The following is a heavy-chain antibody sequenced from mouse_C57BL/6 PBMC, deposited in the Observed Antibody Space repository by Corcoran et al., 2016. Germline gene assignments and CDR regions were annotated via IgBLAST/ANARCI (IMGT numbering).Heavy chain of an antibody. J-gene: IGHJ4*01. D-gene: IGHD3-2*02. CDR2: IYWDDDK. V-gene: IGHV8-12*01. Sequence: QVTLKESGPGILQSSQTLSLTCSFSGFSLSTSGMGVSWIRQPSGKGLEWLAHIYWDDDKRYNPSLMSRLTISKDTSRNKVFLKITSVDTADTATYYCARSGSGRGYAMDYWGQGTSVTVSS. CDR3: ARSGSGRGYAMDY. CDR1: GFSLSTSGMG.